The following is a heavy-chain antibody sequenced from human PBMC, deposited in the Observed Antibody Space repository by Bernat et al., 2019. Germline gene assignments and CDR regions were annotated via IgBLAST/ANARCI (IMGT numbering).Heavy chain of an antibody. D-gene: IGHD3-3*01. Sequence: QVQLQESGPGLVKPSQTLSLTCTVSGGSISSGDYYWSWIRQPPGKGLEWIGYTYYSGSTYYNPSLKSRVTISVDTSKNQFSLKLSSVTAADTAVYYCAREQYYDFWSGYFYGYYFDYWGQGTLVTVSS. CDR1: GGSISSGDYY. CDR3: AREQYYDFWSGYFYGYYFDY. V-gene: IGHV4-30-4*01. CDR2: TYYSGST. J-gene: IGHJ4*02.